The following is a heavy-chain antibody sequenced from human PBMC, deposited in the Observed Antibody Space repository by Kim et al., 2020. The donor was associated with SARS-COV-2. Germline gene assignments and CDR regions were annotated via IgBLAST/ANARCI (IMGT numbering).Heavy chain of an antibody. J-gene: IGHJ4*02. CDR3: AKEDYYYDSSGPVPFDY. CDR1: GFTFSSYG. Sequence: GGSLRLSCAASGFTFSSYGMHWVRQAPGKGLEWVAVISYDGSNKYYADSVKGRFTISRDNSKNTLYLQMNSLRAEDTAVYYCAKEDYYYDSSGPVPFDYWGQGNLVTVSS. CDR2: ISYDGSNK. V-gene: IGHV3-30*18. D-gene: IGHD3-22*01.